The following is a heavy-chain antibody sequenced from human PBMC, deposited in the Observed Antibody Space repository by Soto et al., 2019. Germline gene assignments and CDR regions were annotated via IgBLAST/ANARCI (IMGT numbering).Heavy chain of an antibody. CDR2: ITDGGLT. CDR3: ARGQEGVVATH. V-gene: IGHV4-34*01. Sequence: QVQLQQWGAGLLKPSETLSLTCVVYGGSLSGYYWSWIRQPPGKGLEWLGEITDGGLTNYITSLKRRASISVDRPKNQFSLKLHSVTAADTAVYYCARGQEGVVATHWDQGALVTVSS. CDR1: GGSLSGYY. J-gene: IGHJ4*02. D-gene: IGHD5-12*01.